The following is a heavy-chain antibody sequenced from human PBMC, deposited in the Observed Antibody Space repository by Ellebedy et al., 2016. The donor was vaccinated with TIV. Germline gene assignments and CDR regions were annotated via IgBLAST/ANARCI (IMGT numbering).Heavy chain of an antibody. V-gene: IGHV3-74*01. CDR1: GFTFSSYW. J-gene: IGHJ5*02. CDR2: INSDGSST. D-gene: IGHD1-26*01. CDR3: ARGSPSIVGATNNNWFDP. Sequence: GESLKISCAASGFTFSSYWMHWVRQAPGKGLVWVSRINSDGSSTSYADSVKGRFTISRDNAKNTLYLQMNSLRAEDTAVYYCARGSPSIVGATNNNWFDPWGQGTLVTVSS.